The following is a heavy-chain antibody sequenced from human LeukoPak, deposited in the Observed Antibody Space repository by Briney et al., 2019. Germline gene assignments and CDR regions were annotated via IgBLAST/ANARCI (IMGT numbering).Heavy chain of an antibody. J-gene: IGHJ4*02. D-gene: IGHD2-15*01. CDR1: GGSFSGYY. V-gene: IGHV4-34*01. CDR2: INHSGST. CDR3: ARHCPGSRGVDY. Sequence: SETLSLTCTVYGGSFSGYYWIWIRQPPGKGLEWIGEINHSGSTKYNPSLKSRVTISIDTSKNQFSLELSSVTAADTAVYYCARHCPGSRGVDYWGQGTLVTVSS.